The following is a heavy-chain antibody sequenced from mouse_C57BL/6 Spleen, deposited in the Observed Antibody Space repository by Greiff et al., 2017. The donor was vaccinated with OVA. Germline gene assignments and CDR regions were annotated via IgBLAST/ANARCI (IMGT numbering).Heavy chain of an antibody. J-gene: IGHJ2*01. Sequence: QVQLQQSGAELVKPGASVKISCKASGYAFSSYWMNWVKQRPGKGLEWIGQIYPGDGATNYTGQLKGKATLTADKSSSTAYMQHSNLTTKDSAVYFCTRRYSSGYYFDDWGQGTTLTVSS. CDR2: IYPGDGAT. CDR3: TRRYSSGYYFDD. CDR1: GYAFSSYW. V-gene: IGHV1-80*01. D-gene: IGHD3-2*02.